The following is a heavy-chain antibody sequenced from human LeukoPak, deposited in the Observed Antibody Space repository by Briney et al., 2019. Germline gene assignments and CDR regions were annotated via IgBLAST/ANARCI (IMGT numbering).Heavy chain of an antibody. V-gene: IGHV4-34*01. CDR3: ARGPRSSGYYYYYYMDV. J-gene: IGHJ6*03. D-gene: IGHD3-22*01. CDR1: GGSFSGYY. CDR2: INHSGST. Sequence: PSETLSLTCAVYGGSFSGYYWSWIRQPPGKGLEWIGEINHSGSTNYNPSLKSRVTISVDTSKNQFSLKLSSVTAADTAVYYCARGPRSSGYYYYYYMDVWGKGTTVTVSS.